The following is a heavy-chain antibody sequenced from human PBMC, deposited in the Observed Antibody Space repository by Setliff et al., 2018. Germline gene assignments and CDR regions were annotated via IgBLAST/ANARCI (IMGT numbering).Heavy chain of an antibody. CDR2: VNRDGSST. CDR1: GFTFSDYW. CDR3: ARDPQQLVQGFDY. J-gene: IGHJ4*02. D-gene: IGHD6-13*01. Sequence: GGSLRLSCAASGFTFSDYWLHWVRQAPGKGLVWVSRVNRDGSSTNYADSVKGRFTISRDNAESTVYLQMNSLRAEDTAVYYCARDPQQLVQGFDYWGQGTLVTVSS. V-gene: IGHV3-74*01.